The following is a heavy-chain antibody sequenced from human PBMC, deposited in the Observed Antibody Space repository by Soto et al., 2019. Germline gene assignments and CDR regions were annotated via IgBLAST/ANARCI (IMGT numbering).Heavy chain of an antibody. V-gene: IGHV5-10-1*01. J-gene: IGHJ6*02. Sequence: GESMKISRKGSGYSFTSYWISWVRQMPGKGLEWMGRIDPSDSYTNYSPSFQGHVTISADKSISTAYLQWSSLKAADTAVYYCARDGILGVRGNFYGMDVWGQGTTVTV. CDR1: GYSFTSYW. D-gene: IGHD3-3*02. CDR3: ARDGILGVRGNFYGMDV. CDR2: IDPSDSYT.